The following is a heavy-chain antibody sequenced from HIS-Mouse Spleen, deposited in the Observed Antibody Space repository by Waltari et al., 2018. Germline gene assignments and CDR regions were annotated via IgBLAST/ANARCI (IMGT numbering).Heavy chain of an antibody. CDR3: ARVEGVLSYYDSSGYYYFDY. CDR1: GGPISSSSSY. V-gene: IGHV4-39*07. Sequence: QLQLQESGPGLVKPSDTLSLTCTVHGGPISSSSSYWGWIRHAPAKGREWIGSIYYSGSTYYNPSLKSRVTISVDTSKNQFSLKLSSVTAADTAVYYCARVEGVLSYYDSSGYYYFDYWGQGTLVTVSS. CDR2: IYYSGST. J-gene: IGHJ4*02. D-gene: IGHD3-22*01.